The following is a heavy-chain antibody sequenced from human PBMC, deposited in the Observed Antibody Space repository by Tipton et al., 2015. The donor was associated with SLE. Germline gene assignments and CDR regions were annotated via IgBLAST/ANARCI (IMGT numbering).Heavy chain of an antibody. CDR2: IRYDGSNK. J-gene: IGHJ5*02. CDR1: GFTFSSYG. CDR3: ATHMPPVT. V-gene: IGHV3-30*02. Sequence: SLRLSCAASGFTFSSYGMHWVRQAPGKGLEWAAFIRYDGSNKYYADSVKGRFTISRDNSKNSVYLQMNSLRVEDAAVYYCATHMPPVTWGQGTLVTVSS. D-gene: IGHD2-2*01.